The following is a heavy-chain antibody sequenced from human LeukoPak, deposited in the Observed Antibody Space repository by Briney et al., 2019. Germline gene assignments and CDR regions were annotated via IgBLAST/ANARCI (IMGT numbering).Heavy chain of an antibody. V-gene: IGHV4-59*01. CDR3: ARDISAGIISV. CDR1: GGSISSYY. CDR2: IYYSGST. J-gene: IGHJ4*02. Sequence: SETLSLTCTVSGGSISSYYWSWIRQPPGKGLEWIGYIYYSGSTNYNPSLKSRVTISVDTSKNQFSLKLSSVTAADTAVYYCARDISAGIISVWGQGTLVTVSS. D-gene: IGHD3-16*01.